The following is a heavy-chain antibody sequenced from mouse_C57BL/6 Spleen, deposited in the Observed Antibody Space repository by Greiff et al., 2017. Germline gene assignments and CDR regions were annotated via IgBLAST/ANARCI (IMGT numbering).Heavy chain of an antibody. D-gene: IGHD4-1*01. CDR3: AREGTGTSFDY. V-gene: IGHV5-16*01. CDR1: GFTFSDYY. J-gene: IGHJ2*01. Sequence: EVKLVESEGGLVQPGSSMKLSCTASGFTFSDYYMAWVRQVPEKGLEWVANINYDGSSTYYLDSLKSRFIISRDNAKNILYLQMSSLKSEDTATYYCAREGTGTSFDYWGQGTTHTVSS. CDR2: INYDGSST.